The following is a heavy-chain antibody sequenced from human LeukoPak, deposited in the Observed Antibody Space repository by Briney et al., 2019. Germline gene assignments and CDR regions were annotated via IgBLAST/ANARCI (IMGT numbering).Heavy chain of an antibody. D-gene: IGHD3-16*01. Sequence: ASVKVSCKASSCTFTSYAISWVRQAPGQGLEWMGGIIPIFGTANYAQKFQGRVTITADKSMSTAYMELSSLRSEDTAVYYCARDLGFGIVDYWGQGTLVTVSS. CDR2: IIPIFGTA. CDR3: ARDLGFGIVDY. CDR1: SCTFTSYA. V-gene: IGHV1-69*06. J-gene: IGHJ4*02.